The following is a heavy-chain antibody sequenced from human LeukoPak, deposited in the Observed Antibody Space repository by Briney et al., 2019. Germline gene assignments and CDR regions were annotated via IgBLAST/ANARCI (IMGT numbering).Heavy chain of an antibody. CDR3: AKDLGYSSSWYGMDV. J-gene: IGHJ6*02. V-gene: IGHV3-21*04. D-gene: IGHD6-13*01. Sequence: GGSLRLSCAASGFTFSSYSMNWVRQAPGKGLEWVSSISSSSSYIYYADSVKGRFTISRDNAKNSLYLQMNSLRAEDTALYYCAKDLGYSSSWYGMDVWGQGTTVTVSS. CDR2: ISSSSSYI. CDR1: GFTFSSYS.